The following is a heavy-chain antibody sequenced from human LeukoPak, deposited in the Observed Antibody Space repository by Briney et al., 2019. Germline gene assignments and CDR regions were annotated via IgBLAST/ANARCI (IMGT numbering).Heavy chain of an antibody. Sequence: GESLKISCKGSGYSFTSYWIGWVRQMPGKGLEWMGIIYPGDSDTRYSPSFQGQVTISADKTISTAYLQWSSLKASDTAMYYCARHPYCSGGSCCRHAYFDYWGQGTLVTVSS. CDR3: ARHPYCSGGSCCRHAYFDY. CDR1: GYSFTSYW. V-gene: IGHV5-51*01. D-gene: IGHD2-15*01. J-gene: IGHJ4*02. CDR2: IYPGDSDT.